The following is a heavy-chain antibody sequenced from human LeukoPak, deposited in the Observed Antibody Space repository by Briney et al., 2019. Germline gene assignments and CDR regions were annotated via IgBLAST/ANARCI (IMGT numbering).Heavy chain of an antibody. J-gene: IGHJ4*02. CDR2: IYTSGST. CDR3: LMDLDY. D-gene: IGHD2-2*03. V-gene: IGHV4-61*02. CDR1: GGSISSGSYY. Sequence: SQTLSLTCTVSGGSISSGSYYWRWIRQPAGKGLEWIGRIYTSGSTNYNPSLKSRVTISVDTSKNQFSLKLSSVTAADTAVYYCLMDLDYWGQGTLVTVSS.